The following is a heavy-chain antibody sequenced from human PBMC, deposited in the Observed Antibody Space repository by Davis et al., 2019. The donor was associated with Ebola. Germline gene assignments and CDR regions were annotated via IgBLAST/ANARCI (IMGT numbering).Heavy chain of an antibody. V-gene: IGHV3-30*03. J-gene: IGHJ5*02. CDR2: ISYDGSNK. CDR1: GFTFSSYG. Sequence: GESLKISCAASGFTFSSYGMHWVRQAPGKGLEWVAVISYDGSNKYYADSVKGRFTISRDNSKNTLYLQMNSLRAEDTAVYYCARGYQLLYWFDPWGQGTLVTVSS. D-gene: IGHD2-2*01. CDR3: ARGYQLLYWFDP.